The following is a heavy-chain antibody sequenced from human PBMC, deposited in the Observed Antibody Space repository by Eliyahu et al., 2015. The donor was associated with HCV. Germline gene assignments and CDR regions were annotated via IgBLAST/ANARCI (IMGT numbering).Heavy chain of an antibody. V-gene: IGHV4-38-2*01. Sequence: QVQLQESGPRLVKPSEHLSLTCGVXXYMIXRGYYXXWLRQAPGKGLEWIGSVHHNGEAYYNPSLKSRATLSVDTSKNQIYLKVTSVTAADTAVYYCGRAPGARYFDFWGQGNLVTVSS. D-gene: IGHD3-10*01. CDR1: XYMIXRGYY. CDR2: VHHNGEA. CDR3: GRAPGARYFDF. J-gene: IGHJ4*02.